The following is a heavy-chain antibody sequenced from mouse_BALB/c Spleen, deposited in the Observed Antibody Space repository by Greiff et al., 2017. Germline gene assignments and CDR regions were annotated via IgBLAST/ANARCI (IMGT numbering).Heavy chain of an antibody. CDR1: GYTFSSYW. V-gene: IGHV1-9*01. Sequence: VQLVESGAELMKPGASVKISCKATGYTFSSYWIEWVKQRPGHGLEWIGEILPGSGSTNYNEKFKGKATFTADTSSNTAYMQLSSLTSEDSAVYYCARPPNWDRRYFDVWGAGTTVTVSS. D-gene: IGHD4-1*01. J-gene: IGHJ1*01. CDR3: ARPPNWDRRYFDV. CDR2: ILPGSGST.